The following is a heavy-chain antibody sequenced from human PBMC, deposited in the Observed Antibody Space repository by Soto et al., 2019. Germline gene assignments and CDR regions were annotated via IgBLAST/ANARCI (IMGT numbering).Heavy chain of an antibody. D-gene: IGHD1-26*01. CDR1: GASISSNSFH. CDR2: IYYDGST. V-gene: IGHV4-39*01. Sequence: QLQLQESGPGLVKPSETLSLTCTVSGASISSNSFHWGWIRQPPGKGMERIGTIYYDGSTYYNPSLKSRVTISADTSKNQFSLKLTSVTAADTAVYHCARRVGATPPRDWGQGTLDTVSS. J-gene: IGHJ4*02. CDR3: ARRVGATPPRD.